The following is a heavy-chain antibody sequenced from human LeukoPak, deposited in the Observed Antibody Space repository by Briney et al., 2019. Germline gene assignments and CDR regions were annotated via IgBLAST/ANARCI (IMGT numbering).Heavy chain of an antibody. V-gene: IGHV1-69*05. J-gene: IGHJ4*02. D-gene: IGHD1-7*01. CDR2: IIPIFGTA. CDR1: GGTFSSYA. Sequence: SVKVSCKASGGTFSSYAISWVRQAPGQGLEWMGRIIPIFGTANYAQKFQGRVTITTDESTSTAYMELSSLRSEVTAVYYCARGQTGTIDYWGQGTLVTVSS. CDR3: ARGQTGTIDY.